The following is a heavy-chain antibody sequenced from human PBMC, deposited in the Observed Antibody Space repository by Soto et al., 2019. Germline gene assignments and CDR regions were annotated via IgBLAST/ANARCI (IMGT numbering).Heavy chain of an antibody. Sequence: QVQLVQSGAEVKKPGSSVKVSCKTSRDTFNKYAFNWVRQAPGQGLEWMGWIIPIFSSRNYAEKFQGRVTITADDSTSTAYMELRSLRFVDTDVYYCARGETYLGVWGQGISVTVS. CDR1: RDTFNKYA. D-gene: IGHD3-16*01. CDR3: ARGETYLGV. V-gene: IGHV1-69*01. J-gene: IGHJ6*02. CDR2: IIPIFSSR.